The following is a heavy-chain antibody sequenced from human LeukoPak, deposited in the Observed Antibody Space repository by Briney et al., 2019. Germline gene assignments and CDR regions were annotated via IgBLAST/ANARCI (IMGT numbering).Heavy chain of an antibody. Sequence: SETLSLTCTVSGGSISSGSYYWSWIRQPAGKGLEWIGRIYTSGSTNYNPSLKSRVTISVDTSKNQFSLKLSFVTAADTAVYYCASAYYDYVWGDKSPNPYYYYMDVWGKGTTVTISS. V-gene: IGHV4-61*02. CDR2: IYTSGST. J-gene: IGHJ6*03. CDR1: GGSISSGSYY. D-gene: IGHD3-16*01. CDR3: ASAYYDYVWGDKSPNPYYYYMDV.